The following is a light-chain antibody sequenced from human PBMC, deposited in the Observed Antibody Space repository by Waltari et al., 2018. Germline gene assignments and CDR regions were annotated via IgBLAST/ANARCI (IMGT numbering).Light chain of an antibody. CDR1: QSVSSN. Sequence: ERVMTQSPATLSVSPGERATLSCRASQSVSSNLAWYQPKFGQAPRLLIYGSSTRATGIPARFSGSGSGTEFALTISSLQSEDFAVYYCQQYDYWPTFGQGTKVEIK. CDR3: QQYDYWPT. CDR2: GSS. V-gene: IGKV3-15*01. J-gene: IGKJ1*01.